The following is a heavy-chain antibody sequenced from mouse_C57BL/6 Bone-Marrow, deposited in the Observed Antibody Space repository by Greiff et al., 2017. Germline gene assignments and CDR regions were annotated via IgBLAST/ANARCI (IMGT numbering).Heavy chain of an antibody. J-gene: IGHJ2*01. CDR1: GFNIKDDY. CDR2: IDPENGDT. D-gene: IGHD1-1*02. CDR3: TTKGGCDY. Sequence: EVQLVESGAELVRPGASVKLSCTASGFNIKDDYMHWVKQRPEQGLEWIGWIDPENGDTEYASKFQGKATITADTSSNTAYLQLSSLTSEDTAVYYCTTKGGCDYCGQGTTLTVSS. V-gene: IGHV14-4*01.